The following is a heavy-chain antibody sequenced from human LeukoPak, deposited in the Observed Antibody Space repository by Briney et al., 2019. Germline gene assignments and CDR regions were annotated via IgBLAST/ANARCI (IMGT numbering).Heavy chain of an antibody. V-gene: IGHV4-59*07. CDR2: VSYTGKT. D-gene: IGHD3-22*01. CDR3: ARLLDNDISGDPDTFDV. CDR1: GGSLSVHY. Sequence: SDTLSLTCTVSGGSLSVHYWSCLRQPPEKSLEWIGYVSYTGKTKYNPPHQTRVHISIDMSKRPFSLKLTSVTSADTAVYSCARLLDNDISGDPDTFDVWGQGTTVIVSS. J-gene: IGHJ3*01.